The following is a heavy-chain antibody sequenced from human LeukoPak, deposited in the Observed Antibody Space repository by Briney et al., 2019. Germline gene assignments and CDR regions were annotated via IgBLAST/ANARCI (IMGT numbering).Heavy chain of an antibody. D-gene: IGHD3-3*01. J-gene: IGHJ4*02. Sequence: GGSLRLSCAASGFTFTNYWMRWVRQAPGKGLELVASIKQDRSEKYYVDSVKGRFTISRDNAKNSLYLQMNSLRAEDTAVYYCARLREIPVFGVVTKSTSYFDYWGQGTLVTVSS. V-gene: IGHV3-7*01. CDR2: IKQDRSEK. CDR1: GFTFTNYW. CDR3: ARLREIPVFGVVTKSTSYFDY.